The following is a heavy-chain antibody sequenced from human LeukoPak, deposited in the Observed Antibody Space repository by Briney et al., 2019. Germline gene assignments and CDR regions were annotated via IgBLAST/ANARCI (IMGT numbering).Heavy chain of an antibody. CDR3: STDSLVMNY. J-gene: IGHJ4*02. CDR1: GFTFDDYA. Sequence: GGSLRLSCAASGFTFDDYAMSWFRQAPGKGLEWVGRIKSKADGLTTDYGTPVKDRFTISRDDSKNTLYLQMNSLKSEDTAVYYCSTDSLVMNYWGQGTLVTVSS. D-gene: IGHD2-21*01. V-gene: IGHV3-15*01. CDR2: IKSKADGLTT.